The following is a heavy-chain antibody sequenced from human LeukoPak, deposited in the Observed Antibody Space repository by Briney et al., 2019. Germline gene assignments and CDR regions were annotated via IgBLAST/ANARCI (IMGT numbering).Heavy chain of an antibody. D-gene: IGHD4-11*01. CDR1: GGSISSGGYY. J-gene: IGHJ4*02. V-gene: IGHV4-31*03. CDR3: ARGRGNYDFYY. Sequence: SETLSLTCTVSGGSISSGGYYWRWIRQHPGKGLEWIGYIYYSGSTFYNPSLKSRVTISVDTSKNQFSLNLSSVTAADTAVYYCARGRGNYDFYYWGQGTLVTVSS. CDR2: IYYSGST.